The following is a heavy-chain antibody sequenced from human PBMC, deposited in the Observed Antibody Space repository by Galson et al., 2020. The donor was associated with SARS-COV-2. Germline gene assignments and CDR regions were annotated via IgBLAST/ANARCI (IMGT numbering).Heavy chain of an antibody. J-gene: IGHJ6*02. V-gene: IGHV4-38-2*02. D-gene: IGHD3-10*02. CDR3: ARERDVSMFLHYILDI. Sequence: SETLSLHCTVSGDPVVGTYYWGLFRQPPGQGLQWIGSVLYNGNTQYNSSLKSRVTISVDTSRNQFSLKLTSVTAADTAIYYCARERDVSMFLHYILDIWGRGTSVTVSS. CDR1: GDPVVGTYY. CDR2: VLYNGNT.